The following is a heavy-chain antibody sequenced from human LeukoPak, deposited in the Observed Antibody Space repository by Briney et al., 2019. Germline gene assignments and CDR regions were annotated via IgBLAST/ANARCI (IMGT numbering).Heavy chain of an antibody. CDR3: ARDYCCGSHCYHDH. CDR1: GFTFASYP. J-gene: IGHJ4*02. CDR2: IKPYNGDT. V-gene: IGHV1-18*01. Sequence: GASVKVSCKASGFTFASYPFSWVRQAPGQGLEWMAWIKPYNGDTDYAQNVQGRVTLTTDTSTSTAYMELRSLTSDDTAVYYCARDYCCGSHCYHDHWGQGTLVTVSS. D-gene: IGHD2-15*01.